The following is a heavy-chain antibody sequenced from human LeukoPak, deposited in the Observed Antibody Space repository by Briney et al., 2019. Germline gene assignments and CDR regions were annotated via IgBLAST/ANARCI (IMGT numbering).Heavy chain of an antibody. D-gene: IGHD3-22*01. Sequence: ASVKVSCKASGYTFTSYGISWVRQAPGQGLERMGWISAYNGNRNYAQKLQGRVTMTTDTSTSTAYMELRSLRSDDTAVFYCARNTYYYDNSAGTFDFWGQGTLVTVSS. CDR3: ARNTYYYDNSAGTFDF. CDR2: ISAYNGNR. CDR1: GYTFTSYG. V-gene: IGHV1-18*01. J-gene: IGHJ4*02.